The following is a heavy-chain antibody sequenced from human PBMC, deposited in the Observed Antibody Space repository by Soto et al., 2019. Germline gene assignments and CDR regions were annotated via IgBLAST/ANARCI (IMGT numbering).Heavy chain of an antibody. Sequence: ALEPLSLTCSVSGDSISNRRFYCAWIRQTPGEGLEWIGSIYHTGNAYYNPSLKSRVTISVDTSKNQFSLKLTSVTAADAALYYCARDFFDSSDYTTNWFDPWGQGTLVTVSS. D-gene: IGHD3-22*01. CDR1: GDSISNRRFY. J-gene: IGHJ5*02. V-gene: IGHV4-39*01. CDR3: ARDFFDSSDYTTNWFDP. CDR2: IYHTGNA.